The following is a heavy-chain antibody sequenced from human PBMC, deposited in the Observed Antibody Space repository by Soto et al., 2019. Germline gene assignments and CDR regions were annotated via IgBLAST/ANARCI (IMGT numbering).Heavy chain of an antibody. CDR2: ISSSSSTI. V-gene: IGHV3-48*01. Sequence: GGSLRLSCAASGFTFSSYSMNWVRQAPGKGLEWVSYISSSSSTIYYADSVKGRFTISRDNAKNSLYLQMNSLRAEDTAVYYCARDSGYSSGPFDYWGQGTRVTVSS. CDR3: ARDSGYSSGPFDY. D-gene: IGHD5-18*01. J-gene: IGHJ4*02. CDR1: GFTFSSYS.